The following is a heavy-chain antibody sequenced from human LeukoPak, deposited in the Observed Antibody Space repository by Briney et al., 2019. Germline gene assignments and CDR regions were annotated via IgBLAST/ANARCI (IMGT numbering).Heavy chain of an antibody. CDR3: ARDIEAVGATLYFDY. Sequence: SDPLSLSCTVSGGSISSHNWSWIRQTPGKELEDIGQINYSWSTYYNPSLKTRVTLSIDTSKNQFSLKLRSVTAADTAVYYCARDIEAVGATLYFDYWGRGTLVTVSS. CDR1: GGSISSHN. CDR2: INYSWST. J-gene: IGHJ4*01. D-gene: IGHD1-26*01. V-gene: IGHV4-59*11.